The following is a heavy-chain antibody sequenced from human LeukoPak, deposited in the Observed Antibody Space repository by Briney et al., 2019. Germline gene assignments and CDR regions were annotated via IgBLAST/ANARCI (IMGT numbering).Heavy chain of an antibody. V-gene: IGHV4-59*08. Sequence: SETLSLTCTVSGGSISAYYCSWIRQTPPKGLEWIGYIYYSGSPNYNPSLKSRLTISIDTSSNQFSLQLSSVTAADTAVYYCARHGSGWSFDYWGQGTLDTVSS. CDR2: IYYSGSP. CDR1: GGSISAYY. J-gene: IGHJ4*02. D-gene: IGHD6-19*01. CDR3: ARHGSGWSFDY.